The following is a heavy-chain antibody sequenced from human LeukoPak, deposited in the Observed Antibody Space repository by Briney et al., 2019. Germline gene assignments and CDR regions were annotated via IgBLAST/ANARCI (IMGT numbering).Heavy chain of an antibody. CDR3: AKDLYSSGWALDY. D-gene: IGHD6-19*01. V-gene: IGHV3-48*01. J-gene: IGHJ4*02. CDR1: GFTFSNYS. CDR2: ISRSSSTI. Sequence: GGSLRLSCAASGFTFSNYSMNWVRQAPGKGLEWVSYISRSSSTIYYADSVKGRFTISRDNSKNTLYLQMNSLRAEDTAVYYCAKDLYSSGWALDYWGQGTLVTVSS.